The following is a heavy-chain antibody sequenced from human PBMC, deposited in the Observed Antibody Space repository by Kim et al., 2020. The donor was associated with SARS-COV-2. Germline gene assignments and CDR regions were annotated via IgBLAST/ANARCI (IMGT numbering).Heavy chain of an antibody. V-gene: IGHV1-46*01. D-gene: IGHD5-18*01. Sequence: ASVKVSCKASGYTFTSYYMHWVRQAPGQGLEWMGIINPSGGSTSYAQKFQGRVTMTRDTSTSTVYMELSSLRSEDTAVYYCARDGNVDTAMEIFFDYWGQGTLVTVSS. CDR1: GYTFTSYY. CDR3: ARDGNVDTAMEIFFDY. J-gene: IGHJ4*02. CDR2: INPSGGST.